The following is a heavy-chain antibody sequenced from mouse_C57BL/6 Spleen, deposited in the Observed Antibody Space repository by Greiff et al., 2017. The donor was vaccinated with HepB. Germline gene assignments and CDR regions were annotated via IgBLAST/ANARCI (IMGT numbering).Heavy chain of an antibody. CDR3: ARGGAYYLFDY. Sequence: EVKLVESGGGLVKPGGSLKLSCAASGFTFSSYAMSWVRQTPEKRLEWVATISDGGSYTYYPDNVKGRFTISRDNAKNNLYLQMSHLKSEDTAMYYCARGGAYYLFDYWGQGTTLTVSS. CDR2: ISDGGSYT. CDR1: GFTFSSYA. D-gene: IGHD1-1*01. V-gene: IGHV5-4*03. J-gene: IGHJ2*01.